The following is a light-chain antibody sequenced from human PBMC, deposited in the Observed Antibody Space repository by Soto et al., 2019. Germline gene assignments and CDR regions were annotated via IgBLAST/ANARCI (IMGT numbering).Light chain of an antibody. CDR1: SSDVGGYNY. CDR2: EVS. J-gene: IGLJ2*01. V-gene: IGLV2-14*01. Sequence: QSALTQPASVSGSPGQSIAISCTGTSSDVGGYNYVSWYQQYPGKAPKLMIYEVSNRPSGVSDRFSGSKSGTTASLTISGLRAEDEADYYCSSYTSSSTLVFGGGTKLTVL. CDR3: SSYTSSSTLV.